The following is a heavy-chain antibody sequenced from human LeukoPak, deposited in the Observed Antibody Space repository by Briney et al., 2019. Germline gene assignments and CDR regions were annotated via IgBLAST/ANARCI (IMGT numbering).Heavy chain of an antibody. CDR2: IRSKAYGGTT. J-gene: IGHJ4*02. D-gene: IGHD3-22*01. Sequence: PGGSLRLSCTASGFTFGDYAMSWVRQAPGKGLEWVGFIRSKAYGGTTEYAASVKGRFTISRDDSKSIAYLPMNSLKTEDTAVYYCTTIRPMIVVVPSFDYWGQGTLVTVSS. CDR3: TTIRPMIVVVPSFDY. CDR1: GFTFGDYA. V-gene: IGHV3-49*04.